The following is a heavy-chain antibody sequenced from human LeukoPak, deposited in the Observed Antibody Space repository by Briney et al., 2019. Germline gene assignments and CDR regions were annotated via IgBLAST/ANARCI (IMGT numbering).Heavy chain of an antibody. V-gene: IGHV4-59*01. J-gene: IGHJ4*02. CDR1: GGSITSYY. Sequence: SETLSLTCTVSGGSITSYYWSWIRQPPGKGLEWIGYIYYSGSTNYNPSLKSRVTISVDTSKNQFSLNLSYVTAADTAIYYCARVTGYGGNADYWGQGTLVTVSS. CDR3: ARVTGYGGNADY. D-gene: IGHD4-23*01. CDR2: IYYSGST.